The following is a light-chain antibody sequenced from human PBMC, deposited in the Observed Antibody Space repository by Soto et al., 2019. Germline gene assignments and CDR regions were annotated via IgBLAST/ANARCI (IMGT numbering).Light chain of an antibody. V-gene: IGLV2-14*03. Sequence: QSALTQPASVSESPGKSIALSCTGTSSDVGAYDYVSWYQQHPDRAPRLVIYEVSSRPSGVSNRFSGSKSVNTATLTISGLQAEDEADYYCASHTTTNTRVFGTGTKVTVL. J-gene: IGLJ1*01. CDR1: SSDVGAYDY. CDR2: EVS. CDR3: ASHTTTNTRV.